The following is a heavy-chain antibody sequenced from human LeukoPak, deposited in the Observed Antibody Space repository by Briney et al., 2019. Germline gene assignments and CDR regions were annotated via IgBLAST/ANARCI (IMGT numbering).Heavy chain of an antibody. Sequence: GGSLRLSCAASRFTFDDYAMHWVRQAPGKGLEWVSGIHWNSGHKGYADSVKGRLTISRDNSKNTLYLQMNSLRAEDTAIYYCAKDDAWLRFLYWGQGTLVTVSS. D-gene: IGHD5-12*01. J-gene: IGHJ4*02. CDR3: AKDDAWLRFLY. V-gene: IGHV3-9*01. CDR2: IHWNSGHK. CDR1: RFTFDDYA.